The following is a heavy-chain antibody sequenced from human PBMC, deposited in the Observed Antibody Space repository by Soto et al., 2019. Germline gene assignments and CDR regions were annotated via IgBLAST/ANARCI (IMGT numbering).Heavy chain of an antibody. CDR1: GYTFTSYG. Sequence: ASVKVSCKASGYTFTSYGISWVRQAPGQGLEWMGWISAYNGNTNYAQKLQGRVTMTTGTSTSTAYMELRSLRSDDTAVYYCARVGGTEKISYYYYYMDVWGKGTTVTVSS. V-gene: IGHV1-18*01. CDR3: ARVGGTEKISYYYYYMDV. D-gene: IGHD2-15*01. CDR2: ISAYNGNT. J-gene: IGHJ6*03.